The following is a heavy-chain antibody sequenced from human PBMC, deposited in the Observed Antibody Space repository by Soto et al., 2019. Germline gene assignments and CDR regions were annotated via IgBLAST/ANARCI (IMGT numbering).Heavy chain of an antibody. CDR2: INHNGIT. Sequence: SETLSLTCAVYGGSFTGYYWTWIRQPPGKGLEWIGEINHNGITNYNPSLKSRVTISVDTSKIQFSLNLSSVTAADSAVYYCAREAVVPAGPLYYFDYWGQGALVTVS. CDR3: AREAVVPAGPLYYFDY. D-gene: IGHD2-2*01. CDR1: GGSFTGYY. V-gene: IGHV4-34*01. J-gene: IGHJ4*02.